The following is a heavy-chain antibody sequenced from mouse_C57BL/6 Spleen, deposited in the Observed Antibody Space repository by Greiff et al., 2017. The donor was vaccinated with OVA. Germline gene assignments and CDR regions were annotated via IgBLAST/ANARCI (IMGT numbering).Heavy chain of an antibody. CDR3: AIIYYGNYDYFGY. V-gene: IGHV1-61*01. Sequence: VQLQQPGAELVRPGSSVKLSCKASGYTFTSYWMDWVKQRPGQGLEWIGNIYPSDSETHYNQKFKDKATLTVDKSSSTAYMQLSSLTSEDSAFYYCAIIYYGNYDYFGYWGQGTTLTVSS. CDR1: GYTFTSYW. CDR2: IYPSDSET. D-gene: IGHD2-1*01. J-gene: IGHJ2*01.